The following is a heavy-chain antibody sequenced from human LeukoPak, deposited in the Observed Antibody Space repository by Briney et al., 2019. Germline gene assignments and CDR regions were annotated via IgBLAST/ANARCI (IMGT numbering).Heavy chain of an antibody. V-gene: IGHV3-74*01. J-gene: IGHJ6*03. CDR2: INSDGSST. Sequence: PGGSLRLSCAASGFTFSSYWMHWVRQVPGKGLVWVSRINSDGSSTSYADSVKGRFTISRDNAKNSLYLQMNSLRAEDTAVYYCARGEAYLNYYYYMDVWGKGTTVTVSS. CDR3: ARGEAYLNYYYYMDV. CDR1: GFTFSSYW.